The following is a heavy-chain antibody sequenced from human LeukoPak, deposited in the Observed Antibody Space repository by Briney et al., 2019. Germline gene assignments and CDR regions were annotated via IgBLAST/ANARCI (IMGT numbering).Heavy chain of an antibody. CDR3: ARGPTWGASGY. J-gene: IGHJ4*02. D-gene: IGHD3-16*01. V-gene: IGHV3-7*03. Sequence: GGSLRLPCVASGFTFSSYWMSWVRQAPGKGLEWVANIKQDGREKYYVDSVKGRFTISRDNAKNSLYLQMNSLRAEDTAVYYCARGPTWGASGYWGQGTLVTVSS. CDR1: GFTFSSYW. CDR2: IKQDGREK.